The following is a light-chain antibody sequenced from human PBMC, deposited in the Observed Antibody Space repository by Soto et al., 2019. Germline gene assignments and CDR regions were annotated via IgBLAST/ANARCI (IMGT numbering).Light chain of an antibody. Sequence: QSVLTQPPSVSGAPGQRVTISCTGSSSNIGAGYDVHWYQQLPGTAPKLLIYGNSNRPSGVPDRFSGSKSGTSASLAITGLQAEDAADYYRQSYDSSLSGYVFGTGTKLTVL. V-gene: IGLV1-40*01. CDR3: QSYDSSLSGYV. CDR1: SSNIGAGYD. J-gene: IGLJ1*01. CDR2: GNS.